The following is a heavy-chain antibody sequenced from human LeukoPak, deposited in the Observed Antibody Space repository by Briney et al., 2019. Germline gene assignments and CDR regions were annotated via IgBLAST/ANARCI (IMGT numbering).Heavy chain of an antibody. CDR2: IYYSGST. J-gene: IGHJ4*02. D-gene: IGHD3-10*01. V-gene: IGHV4-39*01. CDR3: ARRSMVRGVIIADY. CDR1: GGSISSSSYY. Sequence: PSETLSLTCTVSGGSISSSSYYWGWIRQPPGKGLEWIGSIYYSGSTYYNPSLKSRVTISGDTSKNQFSLKLSSVTAADTAVYYCARRSMVRGVIIADYWGQGTLVTVSS.